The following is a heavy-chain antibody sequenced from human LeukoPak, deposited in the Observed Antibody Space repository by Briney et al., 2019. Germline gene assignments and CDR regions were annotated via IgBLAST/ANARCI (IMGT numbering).Heavy chain of an antibody. CDR3: ARDYYYDSSGYSDYFDY. D-gene: IGHD3-22*01. V-gene: IGHV4-4*02. Sequence: PSETLSLTCAVSGGSISSSNWWSWVRQPPGKGLEWIGEIYHSGSTNYNPSLKSRVTISVDKSKNQFSLKLSSVTAADTAVYYCARDYYYDSSGYSDYFDYWGQGTLVTVSS. J-gene: IGHJ4*02. CDR2: IYHSGST. CDR1: GGSISSSNW.